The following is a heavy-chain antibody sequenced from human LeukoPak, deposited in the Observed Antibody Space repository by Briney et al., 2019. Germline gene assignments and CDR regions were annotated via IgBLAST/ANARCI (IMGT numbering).Heavy chain of an antibody. CDR3: ARRHLMVRGSWFDP. D-gene: IGHD3-10*01. CDR1: GFTFSSYE. V-gene: IGHV3-48*03. J-gene: IGHJ5*02. CDR2: ISSSGSTI. Sequence: GGSLRLSCAASGFTFSSYEMNWVRQAPGKGLEWGSYISSSGSTIYYADSVKGRFTISRDNAKNSLYLQMNSLRAEDTAVYYCARRHLMVRGSWFDPWGQGTLVTVSS.